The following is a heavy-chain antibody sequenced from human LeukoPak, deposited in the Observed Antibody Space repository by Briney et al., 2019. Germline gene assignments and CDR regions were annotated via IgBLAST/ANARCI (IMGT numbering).Heavy chain of an antibody. CDR2: ISSSSSYI. CDR3: ARVDFWSGY. CDR1: GFTFGTYS. J-gene: IGHJ4*02. V-gene: IGHV3-21*01. D-gene: IGHD3-3*01. Sequence: GGSLRLSCAASGFTFGTYSMTWVRQAPGKGLEWVSSISSSSSYIYYADSVKGRFTVSRDNAKNSLYLQMNSLRVEDTAVYYCARVDFWSGYWGQGTLVTVSS.